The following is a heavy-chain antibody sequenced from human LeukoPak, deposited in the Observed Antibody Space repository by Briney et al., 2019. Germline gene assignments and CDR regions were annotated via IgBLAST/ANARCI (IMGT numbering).Heavy chain of an antibody. Sequence: KSGGSLRLSCTASGFTFSEYYMSWIRQAPGKGLEWVSYISSSGSTTYYADSVKGRFTISRDNAKNSLYLQMNSLRAEDTAVYYCARALSEGGDRRFYWLLYRSFFDYWGQGTLVTVSS. V-gene: IGHV3-11*04. CDR2: ISSSGSTT. J-gene: IGHJ4*02. D-gene: IGHD3-9*01. CDR1: GFTFSEYY. CDR3: ARALSEGGDRRFYWLLYRSFFDY.